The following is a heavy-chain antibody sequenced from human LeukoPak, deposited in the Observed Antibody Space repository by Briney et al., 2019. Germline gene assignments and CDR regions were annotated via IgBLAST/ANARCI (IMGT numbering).Heavy chain of an antibody. Sequence: ASVKVSCKASGYTFTSYDINWVRQATGQGLEWMGWMNPNSGNTGYAQKFQGRVTMTRNTSISTAYMELSSLRSEDTAAYYCATEQWLVSRNWFDPWGQGTLVTVSS. V-gene: IGHV1-8*01. CDR3: ATEQWLVSRNWFDP. J-gene: IGHJ5*02. D-gene: IGHD6-19*01. CDR2: MNPNSGNT. CDR1: GYTFTSYD.